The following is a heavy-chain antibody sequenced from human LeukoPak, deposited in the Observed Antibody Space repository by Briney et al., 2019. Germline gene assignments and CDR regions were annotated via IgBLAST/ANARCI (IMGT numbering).Heavy chain of an antibody. D-gene: IGHD1-26*01. Sequence: GGSLRLSCAASGFTFSSFAMSWVRQTPGKGLEWVSGTSGSGGSTSYTDSVKGRFTISRDNSKNTLYLQMNSLRAEDTAVYYCAGSVGATVDYWGQGTLVTVSS. J-gene: IGHJ4*02. V-gene: IGHV3-23*01. CDR1: GFTFSSFA. CDR2: TSGSGGST. CDR3: AGSVGATVDY.